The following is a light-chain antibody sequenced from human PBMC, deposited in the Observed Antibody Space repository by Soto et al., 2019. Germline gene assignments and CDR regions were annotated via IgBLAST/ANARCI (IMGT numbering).Light chain of an antibody. CDR3: QSYDSSLSAVV. Sequence: QPVLTQPPSLSGAPGQRVTISCTGSSSNIGAGYDVHWYQQLPGTAPKLLIYDNNNRPSGVPDRFSGSKSGTSASLAITGLQAEDEADYYCQSYDSSLSAVVFGGGTKLTVL. V-gene: IGLV1-40*01. J-gene: IGLJ2*01. CDR1: SSNIGAGYD. CDR2: DNN.